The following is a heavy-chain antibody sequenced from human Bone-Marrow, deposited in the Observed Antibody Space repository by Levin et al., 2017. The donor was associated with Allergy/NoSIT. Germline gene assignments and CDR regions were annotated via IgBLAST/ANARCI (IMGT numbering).Heavy chain of an antibody. CDR2: ISSSGSTI. D-gene: IGHD2-15*01. Sequence: GGSLRLSCAASXXXXXDSKIRRIRQGHAKGLEWVSYISSSGSTISYADSVKGRFTISRDNAKNSLYLQMNSLRAEDTAVYYCASSYCSGGSCYKKLDYWGQGTLVTVSS. CDR1: XXXXXDSK. J-gene: IGHJ4*02. CDR3: ASSYCSGGSCYKKLDY. V-gene: IGHV3-11*01.